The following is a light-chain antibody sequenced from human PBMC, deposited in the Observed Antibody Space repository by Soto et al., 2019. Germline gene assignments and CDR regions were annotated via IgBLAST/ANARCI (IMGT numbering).Light chain of an antibody. J-gene: IGKJ1*01. CDR2: GAS. Sequence: IMLTQSPGTLSLSPGKRATLSFRASQSISSSYLAWYQQRPGQAPRLLIYGASSRATGIPDRFSGSGSGTEFTLTISRLEPEDFAVYYCQQYGSSPTWTFGQGTKVDIK. V-gene: IGKV3-20*01. CDR1: QSISSSY. CDR3: QQYGSSPTWT.